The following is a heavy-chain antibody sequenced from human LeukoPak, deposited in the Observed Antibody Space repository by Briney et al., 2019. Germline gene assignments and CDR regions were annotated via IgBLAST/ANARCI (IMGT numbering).Heavy chain of an antibody. CDR3: ARKNYDILTGYYGGMCDY. Sequence: GASVKVSCKASGYTFTSYGISWVRQAPGQGLEWMGWIIAYNGNTNYAQKLQGRVTITTDTSTSTAYMELRSLRSDDTAVYYCARKNYDILTGYYGGMCDYWGQGTLVTVSS. CDR2: IIAYNGNT. V-gene: IGHV1-18*01. D-gene: IGHD3-9*01. CDR1: GYTFTSYG. J-gene: IGHJ4*02.